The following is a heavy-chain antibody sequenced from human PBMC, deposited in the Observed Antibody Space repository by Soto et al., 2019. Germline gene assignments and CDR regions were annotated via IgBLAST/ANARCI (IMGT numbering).Heavy chain of an antibody. CDR3: SRVLIAGVTTD. CDR1: GGSFSGYY. V-gene: IGHV4-34*01. CDR2: SNHVGNT. D-gene: IGHD3-22*01. Sequence: QVQLQQWGAGLLKPSETLSLTCAVYGGSFSGYYWSWIRQPPGKGLEWIGESNHVGNTNYNPSLKSRVTMSLDPSKNQFALRLSSVTAADTAVYSCSRVLIAGVTTDWGQGTLVIVSS. J-gene: IGHJ4*02.